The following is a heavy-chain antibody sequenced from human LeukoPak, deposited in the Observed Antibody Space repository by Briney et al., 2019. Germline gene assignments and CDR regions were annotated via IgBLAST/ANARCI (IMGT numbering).Heavy chain of an antibody. J-gene: IGHJ4*02. CDR1: GFSFNSDW. CDR2: ISGSGVST. V-gene: IGHV3-23*01. CDR3: AKDGPLVGPYYFDY. Sequence: GGSLRLSCAASGFSFNSDWMDWVRQAPGKGLEWVSAISGSGVSTYYADSVKGRFTISRDNSKNMLYLQMNSLRAEDTAVYYCAKDGPLVGPYYFDYWGQGTLVTVSS. D-gene: IGHD1-26*01.